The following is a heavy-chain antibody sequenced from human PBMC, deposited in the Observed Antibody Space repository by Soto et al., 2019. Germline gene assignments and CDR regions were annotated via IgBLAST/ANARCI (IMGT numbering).Heavy chain of an antibody. CDR1: GGSISTSSYY. D-gene: IGHD3-22*01. J-gene: IGHJ4*02. V-gene: IGHV4-39*01. CDR3: ARDYDSSGDY. Sequence: QLQLQESGPGLVKPSETLSLTCTVSGGSISTSSYYWGWIRQPPGKGLEWIGSIYYSGSTYYNPSLXXRVTISVDTSKNQFSLKLSPVTAADTAVYYCARDYDSSGDYWGQGTLVTVSS. CDR2: IYYSGST.